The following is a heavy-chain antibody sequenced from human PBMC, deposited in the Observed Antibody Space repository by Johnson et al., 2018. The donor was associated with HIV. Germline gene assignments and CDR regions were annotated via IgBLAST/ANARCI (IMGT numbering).Heavy chain of an antibody. Sequence: EQLVESGGGLAKPAWSPRLSCAASQFTFSSYYMNCVHQAPGKGLECVSIIYSDSDTYYADSVKGRFTISRDNSKNTLYLQMNSLRAEDTAVYYCAREQLVLGSFRSDAFDIWGQGTMVTVSS. J-gene: IGHJ3*02. CDR3: AREQLVLGSFRSDAFDI. D-gene: IGHD6-13*01. V-gene: IGHV3-66*01. CDR1: QFTFSSYY. CDR2: IYSDSDT.